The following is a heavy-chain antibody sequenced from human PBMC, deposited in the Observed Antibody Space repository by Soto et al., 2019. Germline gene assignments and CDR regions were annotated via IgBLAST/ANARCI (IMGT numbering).Heavy chain of an antibody. CDR3: ARAVEVVVAAAYYYYGMDV. D-gene: IGHD2-15*01. V-gene: IGHV3-9*01. Sequence: GGSLRLSCAASGFTFDDYAMHWVRQAPGKGLEWVSGISWNSGSIGYADSVKGRFTISRDNAKNSLYLQMNSLRAEDTALYYCARAVEVVVAAAYYYYGMDVWGQGTTVTVS. CDR2: ISWNSGSI. CDR1: GFTFDDYA. J-gene: IGHJ6*02.